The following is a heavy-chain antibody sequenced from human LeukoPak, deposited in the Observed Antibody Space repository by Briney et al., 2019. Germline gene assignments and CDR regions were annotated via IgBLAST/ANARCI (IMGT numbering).Heavy chain of an antibody. V-gene: IGHV3-23*01. CDR1: GFSFRNYA. J-gene: IGHJ5*02. Sequence: GGSLRLSCTTSGFSFRNYAMNWIRQAPGKGLEWVAGIRGNGATKDYADSVKGRFIISRDNSRDTLFLQMNSLRAEDTAVYYCAKESYIAAGSGGSWGQGTLVTVSS. CDR3: AKESYIAAGSGGS. D-gene: IGHD6-25*01. CDR2: IRGNGATK.